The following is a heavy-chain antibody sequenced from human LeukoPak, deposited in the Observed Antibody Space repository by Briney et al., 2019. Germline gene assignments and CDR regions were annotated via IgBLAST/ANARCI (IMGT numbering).Heavy chain of an antibody. CDR1: GFSFSTHS. V-gene: IGHV3-21*05. D-gene: IGHD1-26*01. J-gene: IGHJ3*02. Sequence: GGSLRLSCAASGFSFSTHSMNWVRQAPGKGLERISFINLDGTDIHYGESVKGRFTISRDNAKNSLYLQMHTLRAEDTAVHYCAGDGVGVLPGDAFDIWSQGTMVTVSS. CDR2: INLDGTDI. CDR3: AGDGVGVLPGDAFDI.